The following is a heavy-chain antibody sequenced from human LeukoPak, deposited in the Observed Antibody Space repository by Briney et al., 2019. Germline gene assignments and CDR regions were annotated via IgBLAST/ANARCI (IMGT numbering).Heavy chain of an antibody. CDR3: ARSAAAVEY. J-gene: IGHJ4*02. Sequence: SETLSLTCAVYGGSFSGYYWSWIRQPPGKGLEWIGEINHSGSTNYNPSLKSRVTISVDTSKNQFSLKLSSVTAADTAVYYCARSAAAVEYWGQGTLVTVSS. V-gene: IGHV4-34*01. D-gene: IGHD6-13*01. CDR2: INHSGST. CDR1: GGSFSGYY.